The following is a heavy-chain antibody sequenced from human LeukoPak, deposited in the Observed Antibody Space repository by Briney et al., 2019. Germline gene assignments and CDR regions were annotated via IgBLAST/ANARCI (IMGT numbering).Heavy chain of an antibody. CDR1: GFTFSSYY. J-gene: IGHJ5*02. Sequence: HSGGSLRLSCAASGFTFSSYYMHWVRQAPGKGLVWVSRIKSDGSVTGYADSMKGRFAISRDNAKNTLYLQMNSLRAEDTAVYYCARDWIDRGTFDPWGQGTLVTVSS. CDR2: IKSDGSVT. V-gene: IGHV3-74*01. D-gene: IGHD2-2*03. CDR3: ARDWIDRGTFDP.